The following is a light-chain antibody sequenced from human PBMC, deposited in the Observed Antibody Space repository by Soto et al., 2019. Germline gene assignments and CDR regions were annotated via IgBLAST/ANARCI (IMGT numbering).Light chain of an antibody. V-gene: IGLV1-47*01. CDR1: SSNVGSNY. CDR3: AACADSMSCVV. J-gene: IGLJ2*01. CDR2: RNN. Sequence: QSVLTQPPSASGTPGQRVTISCSGSSSNVGSNYVYWYQQLPGTAPKLLIYRNNQRPSGVPDRFSGSKSGTSASLAISGLRSEDEADYYCAACADSMSCVVFGGGTKLTVL.